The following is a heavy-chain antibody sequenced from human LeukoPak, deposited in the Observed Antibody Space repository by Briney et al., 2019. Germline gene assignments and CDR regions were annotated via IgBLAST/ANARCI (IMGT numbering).Heavy chain of an antibody. V-gene: IGHV3-43D*04. CDR3: AKASMGYCSSTSCYEAYYGMDV. Sequence: GGSLRLSCAASGFTFDDYAMHWVRQAPGEGLEWVSLISWDGGSTYYADSVKGRFTISRDNSKNSLYLQMNSLRAEDTALYYCAKASMGYCSSTSCYEAYYGMDVWGKGTTVTVSS. CDR1: GFTFDDYA. D-gene: IGHD2-2*01. J-gene: IGHJ6*04. CDR2: ISWDGGST.